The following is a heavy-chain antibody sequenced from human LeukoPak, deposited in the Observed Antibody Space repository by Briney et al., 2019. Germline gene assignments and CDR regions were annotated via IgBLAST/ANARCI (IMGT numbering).Heavy chain of an antibody. D-gene: IGHD2-15*01. CDR1: GYTFTGYY. V-gene: IGHV1-2*02. CDR3: ARVRKVVAATLGWVPFDY. CDR2: INPNSGGT. Sequence: ASVTVSCKASGYTFTGYYMHWVRQAPGQGLEWMGWINPNSGGTNYAQKFQGRVTMTRDTSISTAYMELSRLRSDDTAVYYCARVRKVVAATLGWVPFDYWGQGTLVTVSS. J-gene: IGHJ4*02.